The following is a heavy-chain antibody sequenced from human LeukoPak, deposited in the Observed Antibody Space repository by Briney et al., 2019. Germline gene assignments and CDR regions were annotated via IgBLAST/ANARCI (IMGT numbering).Heavy chain of an antibody. CDR3: TRGSFITMIHYY. CDR2: ITASGGNT. J-gene: IGHJ4*02. D-gene: IGHD3-22*01. CDR1: GLTSSSYA. V-gene: IGHV3-23*01. Sequence: GGSLRLSCAASGLTSSSYAMSWVRQAPGKGLEWVSSITASGGNTYYADSVKGRFTISRDNSKNTLYLQMNSLKTEDTAVYYCTRGSFITMIHYYWGQGTLVTVSS.